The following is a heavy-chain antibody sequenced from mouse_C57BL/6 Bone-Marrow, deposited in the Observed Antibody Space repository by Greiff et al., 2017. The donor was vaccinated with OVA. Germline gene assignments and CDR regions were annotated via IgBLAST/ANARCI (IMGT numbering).Heavy chain of an antibody. CDR1: GYIFTSYW. Sequence: QVQLQQPGAELVKPGASVKLSCKASGYIFTSYWMHWVKQRPGQGLEWIGMIHPNSGSTNYNEKFKSKATLTVDKSSSTAYMQLSSLTSEDSAVYYCARFGGYPFADWGQGTLVTVSA. J-gene: IGHJ3*01. CDR3: ARFGGYPFAD. CDR2: IHPNSGST. D-gene: IGHD2-2*01. V-gene: IGHV1-64*01.